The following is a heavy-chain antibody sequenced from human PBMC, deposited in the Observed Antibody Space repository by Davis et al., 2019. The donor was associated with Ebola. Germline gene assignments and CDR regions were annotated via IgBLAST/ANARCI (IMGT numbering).Heavy chain of an antibody. CDR2: IYPGDSET. CDR1: GYMFTTFW. Sequence: GESLKISCKGLGYMFTTFWISWVRQKPGKGLEWLGIIYPGDSETRYSPSFQGQVTISADKSISTAYLQWSSLKASDTAMYYCARDVLNSPEGSWFDPWGQGTLVTVSS. J-gene: IGHJ5*02. CDR3: ARDVLNSPEGSWFDP. D-gene: IGHD1/OR15-1a*01. V-gene: IGHV5-51*01.